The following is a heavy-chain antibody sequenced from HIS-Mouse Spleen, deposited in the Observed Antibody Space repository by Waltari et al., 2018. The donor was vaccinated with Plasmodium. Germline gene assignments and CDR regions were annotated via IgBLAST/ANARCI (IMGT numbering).Heavy chain of an antibody. D-gene: IGHD6-6*01. Sequence: QVTLRESGPALVKPTQTLTLTCTFSGFSLSTSGMCVTWIRQPPGKALEWLARIDWDDDKYYSTTLKTQLNISQETSKNQVVLTMTNMDPVDTATYYCARTTYSSSSAKYYYYGMDVWGQGTTVTVSS. CDR2: IDWDDDK. V-gene: IGHV2-70*15. CDR1: GFSLSTSGMC. CDR3: ARTTYSSSSAKYYYYGMDV. J-gene: IGHJ6*02.